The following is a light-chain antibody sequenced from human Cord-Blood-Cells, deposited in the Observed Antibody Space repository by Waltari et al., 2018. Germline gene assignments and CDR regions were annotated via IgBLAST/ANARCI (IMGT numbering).Light chain of an antibody. CDR1: QSVSSSY. CDR3: QQYGSSPQT. V-gene: IGKV3-20*01. CDR2: GAS. J-gene: IGKJ2*01. Sequence: IVLTQSPGTLSLFPGDSATLYCRASQSVSSSYLAWYQQKPGQALRLLIYGASSRATGIPDRFSGSGSGTDFTLTISRLEPEDFAVYYCQQYGSSPQTFGQGTKLEIK.